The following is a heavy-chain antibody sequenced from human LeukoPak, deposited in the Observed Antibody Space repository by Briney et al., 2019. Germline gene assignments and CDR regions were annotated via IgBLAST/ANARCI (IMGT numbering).Heavy chain of an antibody. V-gene: IGHV1-18*01. Sequence: ASVTVSCKASGYTFTNYGITWVRQAPGQGLEWMGWVSAKTGDTNYAQKFQGRVTMTTDTSTSTVYMELRNLRSDDTAVFYCARILASIIDYWGQGTLVTVSS. D-gene: IGHD5/OR15-5a*01. CDR1: GYTFTNYG. CDR2: VSAKTGDT. J-gene: IGHJ4*02. CDR3: ARILASIIDY.